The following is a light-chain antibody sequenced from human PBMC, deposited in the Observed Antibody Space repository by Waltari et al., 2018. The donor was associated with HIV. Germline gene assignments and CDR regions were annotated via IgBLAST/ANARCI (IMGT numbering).Light chain of an antibody. CDR3: LQHNIYPGVPWT. V-gene: IGKV1-17*01. CDR1: QGIRNE. J-gene: IGKJ1*01. CDR2: AAS. Sequence: DIQMTQSPSSQSASVSDRVTITCRASQGIRNELGWYQQKPGKAPKRLIYAASRVQSGVPSRCRGSGAGTECTRTISSLRPEDLATYYCLQHNIYPGVPWTFGQGTKGEIK.